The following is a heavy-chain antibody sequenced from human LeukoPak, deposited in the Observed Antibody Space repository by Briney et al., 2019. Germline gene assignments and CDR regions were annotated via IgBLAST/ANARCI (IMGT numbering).Heavy chain of an antibody. J-gene: IGHJ4*02. D-gene: IGHD4-17*01. Sequence: GASVKVSCKASGYTFTGYYIHWVRQAPGQGLEWMGWINPNINGTNYAQKFQGRVTMTGDRSISTAYMELSKLRSDDTAVYCCARDLDYGDYTSNESFDYWGQGTLVTVSS. CDR1: GYTFTGYY. V-gene: IGHV1-2*02. CDR2: INPNINGT. CDR3: ARDLDYGDYTSNESFDY.